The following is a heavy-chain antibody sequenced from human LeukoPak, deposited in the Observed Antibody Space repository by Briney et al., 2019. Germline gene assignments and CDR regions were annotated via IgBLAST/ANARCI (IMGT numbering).Heavy chain of an antibody. J-gene: IGHJ4*02. D-gene: IGHD6-6*01. Sequence: GGSLRLSCAASGLTVSSNYMNWVRQAPGQGLVWVSVIYSDGNTYYADSVKGRFTISRDNSKNTLYLQMNSLRAEDTAVYYCAGAQGISARLWGQGTLVTVSS. CDR1: GLTVSSNY. V-gene: IGHV3-53*01. CDR2: IYSDGNT. CDR3: AGAQGISARL.